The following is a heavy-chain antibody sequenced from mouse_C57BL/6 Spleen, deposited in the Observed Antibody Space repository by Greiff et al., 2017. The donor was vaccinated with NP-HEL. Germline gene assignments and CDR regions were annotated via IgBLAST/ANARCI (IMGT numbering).Heavy chain of an antibody. CDR2: IYPGDGDT. D-gene: IGHD4-1*01. CDR3: ANELGRDYFDY. J-gene: IGHJ2*01. V-gene: IGHV1-82*01. Sequence: VMLVESGPELVKPGASVKISCKASGYAFSSSWMNWVKQRPGKGLEWIGRIYPGDGDTNYNGKFKGKATLTADKSSSTAYMQLSSLTSEDSAVYFCANELGRDYFDYWGQGTTLTVSS. CDR1: GYAFSSSW.